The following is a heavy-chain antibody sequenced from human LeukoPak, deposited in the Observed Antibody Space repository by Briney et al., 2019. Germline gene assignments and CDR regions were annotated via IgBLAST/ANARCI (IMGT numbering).Heavy chain of an antibody. CDR2: IYSGGST. J-gene: IGHJ3*02. Sequence: PGGSLRLSCAASGFTVSSNYMSWVRQAPGKGLEWVSVIYSGGSTYYADSVKGRFTISRGNSKNTLYLQMNSLRAEDTAVYYCARPSRDGYNDAFDIWGQGTMVTVSS. CDR3: ARPSRDGYNDAFDI. D-gene: IGHD5-24*01. V-gene: IGHV3-53*01. CDR1: GFTVSSNY.